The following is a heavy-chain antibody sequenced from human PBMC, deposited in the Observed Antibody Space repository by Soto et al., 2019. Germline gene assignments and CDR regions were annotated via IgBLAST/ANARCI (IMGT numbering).Heavy chain of an antibody. J-gene: IGHJ6*02. CDR2: ISPIFGTA. D-gene: IGHD6-13*01. CDR3: AKIASAGYYYYGMDV. V-gene: IGHV1-69*06. CDR1: GGTFSSYA. Sequence: QVQLVQSGAEVKKPGSSVKVSCKASGGTFSSYAISWVRQAPGQGLEWMGGISPIFGTANYAQKFQGRVTITADKSTSTAYMEVSNLRSEDTAVYYCAKIASAGYYYYGMDVWGQGTTVTVSS.